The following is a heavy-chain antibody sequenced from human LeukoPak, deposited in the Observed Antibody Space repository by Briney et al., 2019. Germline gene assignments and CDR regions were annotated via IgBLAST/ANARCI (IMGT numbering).Heavy chain of an antibody. Sequence: ASVKVSCKASGYTFTSYDINWVRQATGQGVEWMGWMNPNSGNTGYAQKFQGRVTMTRNTSISTAYMELSSLRSEDTAVYYCARGIRGRRTFDYWGQGTLVTVSS. J-gene: IGHJ4*02. CDR3: ARGIRGRRTFDY. CDR2: MNPNSGNT. CDR1: GYTFTSYD. V-gene: IGHV1-8*01. D-gene: IGHD3-16*01.